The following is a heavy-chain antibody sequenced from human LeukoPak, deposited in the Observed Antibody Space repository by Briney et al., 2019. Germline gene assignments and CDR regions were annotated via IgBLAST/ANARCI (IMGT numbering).Heavy chain of an antibody. CDR2: ISGSGGST. D-gene: IGHD3-22*01. CDR1: GFTFSSYA. V-gene: IGHV3-23*01. Sequence: GGSLRLSCAASGFTFSSYAMSWVRQAPGKGLEWVSAISGSGGSTYYADSVKGRFTISRDNSKNTLYLQMNSLRAEDTAVYYYAKDPFSYDSSGYPRPFDYWGQGTLVTVSS. J-gene: IGHJ4*02. CDR3: AKDPFSYDSSGYPRPFDY.